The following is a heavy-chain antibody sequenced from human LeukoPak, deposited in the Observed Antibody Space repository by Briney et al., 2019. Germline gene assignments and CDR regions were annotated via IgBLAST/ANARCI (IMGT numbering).Heavy chain of an antibody. Sequence: KPSETLSLPCAVSGYSISSGYYWGWIRQPPGKGLEWIGSIYHSGSTYYNPSLKSRVTISVDTSKNQFSLKLSSVTAADTAVYYCARGEVVVVPAAIRFDPWGQGTLVTVSS. D-gene: IGHD2-2*01. V-gene: IGHV4-38-2*01. CDR1: GYSISSGYY. CDR3: ARGEVVVVPAAIRFDP. J-gene: IGHJ5*02. CDR2: IYHSGST.